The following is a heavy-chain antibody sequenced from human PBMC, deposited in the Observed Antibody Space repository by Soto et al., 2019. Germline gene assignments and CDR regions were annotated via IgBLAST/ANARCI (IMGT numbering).Heavy chain of an antibody. CDR1: GFSLTTSGVG. Sequence: QITLNESGPTVVRPTETLTLTCRFSGFSLTTSGVGVGWIRQSPGKAPEWLALIYWDDDKRYSASLKSRLTITKDTSKNQVVLTVSDLDPTETATYYGAHSVLRTVFGLVTTTAIYFDFWGQGTPVAVSS. D-gene: IGHD3-3*01. CDR3: AHSVLRTVFGLVTTTAIYFDF. CDR2: IYWDDDK. V-gene: IGHV2-5*02. J-gene: IGHJ4*02.